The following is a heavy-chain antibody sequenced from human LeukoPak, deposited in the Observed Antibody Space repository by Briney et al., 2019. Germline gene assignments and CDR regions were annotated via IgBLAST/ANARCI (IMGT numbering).Heavy chain of an antibody. D-gene: IGHD3-10*01. CDR3: AREGGSGSYYNGNDY. J-gene: IGHJ4*02. CDR2: ISAYNGNT. CDR1: GYTFNNYG. V-gene: IGHV1-18*01. Sequence: ASVKVSCKASGYTFNNYGITWVRQAPGQGLEWMGWISAYNGNTNYAQKFQGRVTMTTDTSTSTAYMELRSLKYGDTAVYYCAREGGSGSYYNGNDYWGQGTLVTVSS.